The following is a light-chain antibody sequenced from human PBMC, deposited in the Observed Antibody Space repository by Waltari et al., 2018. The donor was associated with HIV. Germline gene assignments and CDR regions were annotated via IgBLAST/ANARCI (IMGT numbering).Light chain of an antibody. Sequence: QYVLTQPPSVSGAPGQRVTISCTGDSSNIGADFDVHWYQQFPGAVPRLLIYIGVMRVSGGPDRFSASRAGTSASRAIAGLQAAYEAHYYCQSYDSSLDNMVFGGGTKLTVL. V-gene: IGLV1-40*01. J-gene: IGLJ2*01. CDR1: SSNIGADFD. CDR2: IGV. CDR3: QSYDSSLDNMV.